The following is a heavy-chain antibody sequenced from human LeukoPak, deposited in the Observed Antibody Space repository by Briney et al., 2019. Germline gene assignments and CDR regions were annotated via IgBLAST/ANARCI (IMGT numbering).Heavy chain of an antibody. Sequence: SETLSLTCNVSGDSISSCYWGWIRQPPGKGLEWIAYVSSSGTTNDNPSLKSRVTISVDTSKNQLSLKLTSVTAADTAVYYCASHIGGSYSNYYYMDVWGKGTMVTVSS. J-gene: IGHJ6*03. CDR1: GDSISSCY. CDR2: VSSSGTT. CDR3: ASHIGGSYSNYYYMDV. D-gene: IGHD1-26*01. V-gene: IGHV4-59*08.